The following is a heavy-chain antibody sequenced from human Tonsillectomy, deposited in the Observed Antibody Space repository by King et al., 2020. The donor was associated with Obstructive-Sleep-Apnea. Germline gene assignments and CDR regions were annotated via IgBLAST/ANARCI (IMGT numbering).Heavy chain of an antibody. V-gene: IGHV3-23*04. Sequence: VQLVESGGGLVQPGGSLRLSCAASGFTFSSYAMSWVRQAPGKGLEWVSTINNSGGTYSADSVKGRFTISRDNSKNTLYLQMNSLGAEDTAVYYCAKLHGAAMVPCDFDYWGQGTLVTVSS. CDR3: AKLHGAAMVPCDFDY. J-gene: IGHJ4*02. CDR1: GFTFSSYA. D-gene: IGHD5-18*01. CDR2: INNSGGT.